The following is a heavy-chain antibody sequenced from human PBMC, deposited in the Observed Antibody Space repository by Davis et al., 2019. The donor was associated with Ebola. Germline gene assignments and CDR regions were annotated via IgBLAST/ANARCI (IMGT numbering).Heavy chain of an antibody. D-gene: IGHD1-14*01. CDR1: GGSISRDDYY. Sequence: SETLSLTCTVSGGSISRDDYYWSWIRQPPGKGLEWIGYIHYSGGTYYNPSLKSRVTISLDTSKNQFSLNLSSVTAADTAVYYCARHGDKRYNYLDYWGQGAPVTVSS. CDR2: IHYSGGT. J-gene: IGHJ4*02. CDR3: ARHGDKRYNYLDY. V-gene: IGHV4-30-4*01.